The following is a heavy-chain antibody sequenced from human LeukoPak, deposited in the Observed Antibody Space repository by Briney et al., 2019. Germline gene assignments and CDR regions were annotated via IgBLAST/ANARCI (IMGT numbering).Heavy chain of an antibody. CDR1: GGSIGSYY. CDR2: INRSGST. CDR3: ARGPPGYDFWSGYYTYPFDY. Sequence: SSETLSLTCTVSGGSIGSYYWSWIRQPPGKGLEWIGEINRSGSTNYNPSLKSRVTISVDTSKNQFSLKLSSVTAADTAVYYCARGPPGYDFWSGYYTYPFDYWGQGTLVTVSS. J-gene: IGHJ4*02. D-gene: IGHD3-3*01. V-gene: IGHV4-34*01.